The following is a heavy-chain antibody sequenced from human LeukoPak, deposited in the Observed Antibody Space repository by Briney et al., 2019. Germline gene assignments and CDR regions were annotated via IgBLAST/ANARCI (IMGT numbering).Heavy chain of an antibody. CDR2: LNGSGGST. CDR3: ARDRDYGSGSYLY. Sequence: GGSLRLSCAASGFTFSSYAMSWVRQGPGKGLEWVSALNGSGGSTYYADSVKGRFTISIDNAKNSLYLQMNSLRAEDTAVYDCARDRDYGSGSYLYWGQGTLVTVSS. J-gene: IGHJ4*02. D-gene: IGHD3-10*01. CDR1: GFTFSSYA. V-gene: IGHV3-23*01.